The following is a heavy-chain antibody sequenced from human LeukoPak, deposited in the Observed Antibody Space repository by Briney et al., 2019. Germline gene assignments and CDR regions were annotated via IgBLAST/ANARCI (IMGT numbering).Heavy chain of an antibody. J-gene: IGHJ5*02. Sequence: ASVKVSCKASGYTFTSYGISWVRQAPGQGLEWMGWISAYNGNTNYAQKLQGRVTMTTDTSTSTAYMELRSLRSDDTAVYYCARASSSSWQYNWFDPWGQGTLVTVSS. CDR2: ISAYNGNT. CDR1: GYTFTSYG. D-gene: IGHD6-13*01. V-gene: IGHV1-18*01. CDR3: ARASSSSWQYNWFDP.